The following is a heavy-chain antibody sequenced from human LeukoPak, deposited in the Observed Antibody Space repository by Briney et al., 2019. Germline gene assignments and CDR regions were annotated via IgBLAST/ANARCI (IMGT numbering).Heavy chain of an antibody. CDR3: ARIGYDFWSGYYPADY. V-gene: IGHV1-2*02. Sequence: GASVKVSCKASGYTFSGYYMHWVRQAPGQGLEWMGWINPNSGGTNYAQKFQGRVTMTRDTSISTAYMELSRLRSDDTAVYYCARIGYDFWSGYYPADYWGQGTLVTVSS. CDR2: INPNSGGT. D-gene: IGHD3-3*01. CDR1: GYTFSGYY. J-gene: IGHJ4*02.